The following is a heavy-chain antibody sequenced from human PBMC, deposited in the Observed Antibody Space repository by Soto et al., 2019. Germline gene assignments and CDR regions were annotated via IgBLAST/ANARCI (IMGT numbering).Heavy chain of an antibody. CDR1: GFTFRSYV. CDR3: ARWGTTGGLDV. Sequence: ESGGGVFQPGTSLRLSCVGSGFTFRSYVIHWVRQAPGKGLEWVALTSYDGSNNFYGDSVKGRFIISRHNSRNTVELQMDSLTFEYTALYYCARWGTTGGLDVWGQGTLVSVSS. V-gene: IGHV3-33*05. CDR2: TSYDGSNN. J-gene: IGHJ4*02. D-gene: IGHD3-16*01.